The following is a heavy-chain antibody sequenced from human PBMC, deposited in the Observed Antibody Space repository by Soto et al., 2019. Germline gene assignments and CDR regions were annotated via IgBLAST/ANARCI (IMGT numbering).Heavy chain of an antibody. V-gene: IGHV1-3*04. Sequence: ASVKVSCKASGYTFTSYAMHWVRQAPGQRLEWMGWINTGNGNTKYSQMLQGRVTITRDTSASTAYLELSSLRSEDTAVYYCASWDTGYSYGLGYWGKGTPVTVDS. D-gene: IGHD5-18*01. CDR2: INTGNGNT. J-gene: IGHJ4*02. CDR1: GYTFTSYA. CDR3: ASWDTGYSYGLGY.